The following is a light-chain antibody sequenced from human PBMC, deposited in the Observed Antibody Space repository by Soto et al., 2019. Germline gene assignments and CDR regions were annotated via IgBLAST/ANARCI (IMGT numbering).Light chain of an antibody. V-gene: IGKV3-20*01. Sequence: EVVLTQSPFTLSLSPGEIATLSCRASQSFRGLLAWYQQKPGHAPRLLIYGASSRATGIPDRFSGRGSGTDFTLTISRLEPEDFAVYICQQYGTSPRTFGQGTRLEIK. CDR1: QSFRGL. CDR2: GAS. CDR3: QQYGTSPRT. J-gene: IGKJ5*01.